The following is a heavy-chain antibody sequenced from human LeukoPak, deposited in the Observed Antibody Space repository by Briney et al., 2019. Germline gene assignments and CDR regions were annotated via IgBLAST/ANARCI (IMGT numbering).Heavy chain of an antibody. Sequence: SVKVSCKASGYTFTSYAISWVRQAPGQGLEWMGGIIPIFGTANYAQKFQGRVTITADESTSTAYMELSSLRSEDTAVYYCARESGYSSGWNFDYWGQGTLVTVSS. CDR1: GYTFTSYA. CDR3: ARESGYSSGWNFDY. V-gene: IGHV1-69*13. D-gene: IGHD6-19*01. CDR2: IIPIFGTA. J-gene: IGHJ4*02.